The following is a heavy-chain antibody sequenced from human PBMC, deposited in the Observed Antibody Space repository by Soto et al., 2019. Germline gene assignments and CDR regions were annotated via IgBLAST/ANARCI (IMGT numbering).Heavy chain of an antibody. CDR3: AKASTRYYYYYGMDV. Sequence: GGSLRLSCAASGFTFSSYAMSWVRQAPGKGLEWVSAISGSGGSTYYADSVKDRFTISRDNSKNTLYLQMNSLRAEDTAVYYCAKASTRYYYYYGMDVWGQGTPVTVSS. CDR1: GFTFSSYA. V-gene: IGHV3-23*01. J-gene: IGHJ6*02. CDR2: ISGSGGST.